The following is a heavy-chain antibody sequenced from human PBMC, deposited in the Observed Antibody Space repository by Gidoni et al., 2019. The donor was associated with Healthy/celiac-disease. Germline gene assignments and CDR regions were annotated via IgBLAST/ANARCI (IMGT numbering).Heavy chain of an antibody. CDR3: ARGPFSPLAVAGTPLDY. CDR2: INHSGST. Sequence: QVQLQQWGAGLLKPSETLSLTCAVYGGSFSGYYWSWIRQPPGKGLEWIGEINHSGSTNYNPSLKSRVTISVDTSKNQFSLKLSSVTAADTAVYYCARGPFSPLAVAGTPLDYWGQGTLVTVSS. D-gene: IGHD6-19*01. V-gene: IGHV4-34*01. CDR1: GGSFSGYY. J-gene: IGHJ4*02.